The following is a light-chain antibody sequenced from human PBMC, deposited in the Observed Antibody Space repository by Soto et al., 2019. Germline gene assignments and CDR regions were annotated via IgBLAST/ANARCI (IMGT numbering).Light chain of an antibody. CDR3: QSYDSSLSATV. Sequence: QSVLTQPPSVSGAPGQRVTISCTGSSSNIGAGYEVHWYQQLPGTAPKLLIYGNSNRPSGVPDRFSGSTSDTSASLAITGLQAEDEADYYCQSYDSSLSATVFGTGTKLTVL. CDR2: GNS. CDR1: SSNIGAGYE. V-gene: IGLV1-40*01. J-gene: IGLJ1*01.